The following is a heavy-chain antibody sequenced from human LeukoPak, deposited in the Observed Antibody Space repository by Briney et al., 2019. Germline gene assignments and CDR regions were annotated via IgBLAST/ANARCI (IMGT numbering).Heavy chain of an antibody. CDR2: IYTSGST. V-gene: IGHV4-61*02. Sequence: SETLSLTCTVSGGSISSGSYYWSWIRQPAGKGLEWIGRIYTSGSTNYNPSLKSRVTISVDTSKNQFSLKLSSVTAADTAVYYCASGRSYYYYYMDVWGKGTTVTISS. CDR3: ASGRSYYYYYMDV. J-gene: IGHJ6*03. CDR1: GGSISSGSYY.